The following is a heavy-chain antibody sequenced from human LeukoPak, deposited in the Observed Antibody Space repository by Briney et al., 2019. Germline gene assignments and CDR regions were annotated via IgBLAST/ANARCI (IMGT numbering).Heavy chain of an antibody. CDR1: GYTFTSYG. CDR3: ARAALGSSATYDSSGYYYNY. J-gene: IGHJ4*02. D-gene: IGHD3-22*01. Sequence: ASVKVSCRASGYTFTSYGISWVRQAPGQGLEWMGWISAYNGNTNYAQKLQGRVTMTTDTSTSTAYMELRSLRSDDTAVYYCARAALGSSATYDSSGYYYNYWGQGTLVTVSS. V-gene: IGHV1-18*01. CDR2: ISAYNGNT.